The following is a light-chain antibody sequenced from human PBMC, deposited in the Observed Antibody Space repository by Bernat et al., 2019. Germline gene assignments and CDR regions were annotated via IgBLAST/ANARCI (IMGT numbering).Light chain of an antibody. J-gene: IGKJ1*01. CDR2: GAS. CDR3: QQSYSTPRP. CDR1: QYINRY. Sequence: DIQMTQSPSSLSASVGDRVTITCRPSQYINRYLNWYQQKPGKAPKLLIYGASTLQSGVPSRFSGNPSGTNFTLTISSLKPDDFATYYCQQSYSTPRPFGQGTKMDIK. V-gene: IGKV1-39*01.